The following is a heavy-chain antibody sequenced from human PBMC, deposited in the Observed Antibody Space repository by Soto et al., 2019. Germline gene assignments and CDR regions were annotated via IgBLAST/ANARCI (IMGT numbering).Heavy chain of an antibody. CDR1: GFTFNRHA. D-gene: IGHD2-15*01. CDR3: AKFYCSGGSCYHDY. CDR2: LSDSGGSI. V-gene: IGHV3-23*01. Sequence: PGGALRLSCTASGFTFNRHAMTWVRQAPGKGLQWVSGLSDSGGSIYYADSVKGRFTISRDNSMNTLYLQMNSLRAEDTAVYYCAKFYCSGGSCYHDYWGQGTLVTVSS. J-gene: IGHJ4*02.